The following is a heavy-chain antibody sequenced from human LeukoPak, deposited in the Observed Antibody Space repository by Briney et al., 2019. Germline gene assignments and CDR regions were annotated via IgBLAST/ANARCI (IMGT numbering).Heavy chain of an antibody. CDR1: GFTFSSYA. V-gene: IGHV3-30-3*01. CDR2: ISYDGSNK. Sequence: QXGRSLRLSCAASGFTFSSYAMHWVRQAPGKGLEWVAVISYDGSNKYYADSVKGRFTISRDNSKNTPYLQMNSLRAEDTAVYYCARDSGYYDSSPIRDYWGQGTLVTVSS. J-gene: IGHJ4*02. CDR3: ARDSGYYDSSPIRDY. D-gene: IGHD3-22*01.